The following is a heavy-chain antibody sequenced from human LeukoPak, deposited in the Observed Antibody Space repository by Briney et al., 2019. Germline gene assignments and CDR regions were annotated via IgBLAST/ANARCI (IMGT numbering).Heavy chain of an antibody. V-gene: IGHV1-2*02. CDR3: ARDRYYDFWSGIFDY. J-gene: IGHJ4*02. Sequence: ASVKVSCKASGYTFTGYYMHWVRQAPGQGLEWMGWINPNSGGTNYAQKFQGRVTMTRDTSISTAYVGLSRLRSDDTAVYYCARDRYYDFWSGIFDYWGQGTLVTVSS. D-gene: IGHD3-3*01. CDR2: INPNSGGT. CDR1: GYTFTGYY.